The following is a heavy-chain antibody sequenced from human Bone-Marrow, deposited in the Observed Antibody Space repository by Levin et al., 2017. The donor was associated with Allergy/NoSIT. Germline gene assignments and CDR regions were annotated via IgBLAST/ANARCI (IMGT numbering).Heavy chain of an antibody. D-gene: IGHD3-22*01. J-gene: IGHJ3*02. V-gene: IGHV4-39*07. CDR1: GGSISSSSYY. Sequence: NTSETLSLTCTVSGGSISSSSYYWGWIRQPPGKGLEWIGSIYYSGSTYYNPSLKSRVTISVDTSKNQFSLKLSSVTAADTAVYYCARPGGYNAFDIWGQGTMVTVSS. CDR2: IYYSGST. CDR3: ARPGGYNAFDI.